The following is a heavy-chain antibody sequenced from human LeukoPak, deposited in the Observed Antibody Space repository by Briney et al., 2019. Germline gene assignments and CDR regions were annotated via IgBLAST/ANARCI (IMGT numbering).Heavy chain of an antibody. V-gene: IGHV3-21*01. J-gene: IGHJ3*02. CDR1: GFTFSSYS. D-gene: IGHD1-26*01. CDR3: ARDGAIAGAFDI. Sequence: GGSLRLYCAASGFTFSSYSMNWVRQAPGKGLEWVSSISSSSSYIYYADSVKGRFTISRDNAKNSLYLQMNSLRAEDTAVYYCARDGAIAGAFDIWGQGTMVTVSS. CDR2: ISSSSSYI.